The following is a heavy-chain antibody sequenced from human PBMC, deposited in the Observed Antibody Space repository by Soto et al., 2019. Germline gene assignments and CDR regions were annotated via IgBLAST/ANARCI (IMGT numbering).Heavy chain of an antibody. CDR3: ARDFLVLGYCSGGSCYGDDGLYGMDV. Sequence: QVQLQESGPGLVKPSQTLSLTCTVSGGSISSGDYYWSWIRQPPGKGLEWIGYIYYSGSTYYNPSLKSRVTISVDPSKNQFSLKLSSVTAADTAVYYCARDFLVLGYCSGGSCYGDDGLYGMDVWGQGTTVTVSS. J-gene: IGHJ6*02. D-gene: IGHD2-15*01. CDR2: IYYSGST. V-gene: IGHV4-30-4*01. CDR1: GGSISSGDYY.